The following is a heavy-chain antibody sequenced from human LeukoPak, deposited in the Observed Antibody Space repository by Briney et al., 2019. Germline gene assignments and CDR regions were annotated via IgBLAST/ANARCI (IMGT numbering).Heavy chain of an antibody. CDR3: ARGVYYDGSGYYFRYFDY. D-gene: IGHD3-22*01. CDR2: IYTGGSA. J-gene: IGHJ4*02. Sequence: PSETLSLTCTVSGGSISSDNYYWSWIRQPAGKGLEWIGRIYTGGSANYNPSLKSRVTISVDTSKNQSSLKLNSVTAADTAVYYCARGVYYDGSGYYFRYFDYWGQGTLVTVSS. V-gene: IGHV4-61*02. CDR1: GGSISSDNYY.